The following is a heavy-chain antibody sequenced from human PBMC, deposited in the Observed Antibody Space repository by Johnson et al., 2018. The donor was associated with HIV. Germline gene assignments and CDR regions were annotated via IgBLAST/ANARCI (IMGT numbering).Heavy chain of an antibody. V-gene: IGHV3-30*03. CDR3: ARDRMAYSSGWVSAFDI. CDR2: ISYDGSNK. CDR1: RFTFSRYG. D-gene: IGHD6-19*01. Sequence: QVQLVESGGGVVQPGRSLRLSCAASRFTFSRYGMHWVRQAPGKGLEWVAGISYDGSNKHDADSGKGRFTISRDNSKKTLYLQMNSLRAEDTAVYYCARDRMAYSSGWVSAFDIWGQGTMVTVSS. J-gene: IGHJ3*02.